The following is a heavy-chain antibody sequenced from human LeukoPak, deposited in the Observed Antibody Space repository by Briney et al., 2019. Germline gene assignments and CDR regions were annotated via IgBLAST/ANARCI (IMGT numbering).Heavy chain of an antibody. Sequence: GGSLRLSCAASGFTFSTYWMHWVRQAPGKGLVWVSLINSGGDDTRYADSVKGRFTISRDNAKNTLYLQMNSLRAEDTAVYYCARRIGYSSGHSAVYDFDYWGQGTLVTVSS. D-gene: IGHD6-19*01. CDR1: GFTFSTYW. J-gene: IGHJ4*02. V-gene: IGHV3-74*01. CDR3: ARRIGYSSGHSAVYDFDY. CDR2: INSGGDDT.